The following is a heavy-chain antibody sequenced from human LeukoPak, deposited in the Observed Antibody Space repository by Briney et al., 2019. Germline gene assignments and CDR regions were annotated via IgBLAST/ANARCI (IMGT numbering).Heavy chain of an antibody. CDR2: IKQDGSEK. CDR3: ARDAGGRTQREGWFDP. J-gene: IGHJ5*02. Sequence: GGSLRLSCAASGFAFSNYWMSWVRQAPGKGLEWVANIKQDGSEKFYVDSVKGRFTISRDNAKNSLYLQMNSLRADDTAVYYCARDAGGRTQREGWFDPWGQGTLVTVSS. D-gene: IGHD1-26*01. CDR1: GFAFSNYW. V-gene: IGHV3-7*01.